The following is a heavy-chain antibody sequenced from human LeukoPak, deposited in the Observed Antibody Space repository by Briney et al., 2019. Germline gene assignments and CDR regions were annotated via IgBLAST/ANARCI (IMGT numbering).Heavy chain of an antibody. J-gene: IGHJ4*02. CDR2: IIPILGTA. CDR3: ARDRHYYATSGSFDY. CDR1: GGTFSSYA. Sequence: SVKVSCKASGGTFSSYAMSWVRQAPGQGLEWMGGIIPILGTANYAQKFQGRVTTTADESTSTAYMELSSLRSEDTAVYYCARDRHYYATSGSFDYWGQGTLVTVSS. D-gene: IGHD3-10*01. V-gene: IGHV1-69*13.